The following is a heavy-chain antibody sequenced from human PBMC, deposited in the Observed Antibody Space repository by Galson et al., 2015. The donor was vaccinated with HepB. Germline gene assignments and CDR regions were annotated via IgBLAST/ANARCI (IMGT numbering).Heavy chain of an antibody. J-gene: IGHJ3*02. CDR1: GGTFSSYA. Sequence: SVKVSCKASGGTFSSYAISWVRQAPGQGLEWMGGIIPISGTVNYAQNFQGRVTITADEFTTTVCMELSSLRSEDTAVYYCARDSPSITLIRGVVGGDAFDIWGQGTMVTVSS. CDR2: IIPISGTV. CDR3: ARDSPSITLIRGVVGGDAFDI. D-gene: IGHD3-10*01. V-gene: IGHV1-69*13.